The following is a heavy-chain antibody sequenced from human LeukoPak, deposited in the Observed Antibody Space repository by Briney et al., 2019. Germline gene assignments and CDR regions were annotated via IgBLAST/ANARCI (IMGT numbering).Heavy chain of an antibody. V-gene: IGHV1-46*01. CDR3: ARTPRLWFGELLL. D-gene: IGHD3-10*01. J-gene: IGHJ4*02. CDR2: INPSGGST. Sequence: ASVKVSCKASGYTFINYYIHWVRQAPGQGLEWMAIINPSGGSTSYAQKFQGRVTMTRDTSTSTVYMELSSLRSEDTAVYYCARTPRLWFGELLLWGQGTLVTVSS. CDR1: GYTFINYY.